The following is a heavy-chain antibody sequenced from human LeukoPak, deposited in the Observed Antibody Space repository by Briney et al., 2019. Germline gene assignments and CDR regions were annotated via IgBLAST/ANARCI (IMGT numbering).Heavy chain of an antibody. CDR3: ASTVISGFDY. Sequence: GGSLRLSCAASGFTFSSYAMHWVRQAPGKGLEWVAVISYDGSNKYYADSVKGRFTISRDNSKNTLYLQVNSLRAEDTAVYYCASTVISGFDYWGQGTLVTVSS. J-gene: IGHJ4*02. V-gene: IGHV3-30*04. CDR1: GFTFSSYA. D-gene: IGHD4-17*01. CDR2: ISYDGSNK.